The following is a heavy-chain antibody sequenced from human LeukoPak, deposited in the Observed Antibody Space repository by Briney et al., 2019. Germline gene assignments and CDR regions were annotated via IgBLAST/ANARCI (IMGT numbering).Heavy chain of an antibody. CDR1: GFSFSSYW. J-gene: IGHJ4*02. CDR2: INPDGSNM. D-gene: IGHD3-3*01. CDR3: VSGFLQWLY. Sequence: GGSLRLSCAASGFSFSSYWMSWVRQAPGKGLEWVANINPDGSNMLYVDSVKGRFTISRDNAKNSLYLQMNNLRAEDTAVYFCVSGFLQWLYWGQGTLATVSS. V-gene: IGHV3-7*01.